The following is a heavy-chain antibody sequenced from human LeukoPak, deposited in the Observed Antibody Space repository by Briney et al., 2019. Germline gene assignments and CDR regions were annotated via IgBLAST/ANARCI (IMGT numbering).Heavy chain of an antibody. CDR2: IYYSGST. J-gene: IGHJ4*02. CDR3: ARGRGPPPPGYFDY. D-gene: IGHD5-12*01. CDR1: GGSISSSSYY. Sequence: SETLSLTCTVSGGSISSSSYYWGWIRQPPGKGLEWIGSIYYSGSTYYNPSLKSRVTISVDTSKNQFSLKLSSVTAADTAVYYFARGRGPPPPGYFDYWGQGTLVTVSS. V-gene: IGHV4-39*07.